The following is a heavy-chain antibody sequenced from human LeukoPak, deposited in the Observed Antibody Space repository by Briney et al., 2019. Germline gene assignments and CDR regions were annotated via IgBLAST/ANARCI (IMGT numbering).Heavy chain of an antibody. CDR2: ISSSSSYI. J-gene: IGHJ4*02. V-gene: IGHV3-21*01. D-gene: IGHD1-26*01. CDR1: GFTFSSYS. CDR3: AVAVGSSPGGY. Sequence: PGGSLRLSCAASGFTFSSYSMNWVRQAPGKGLEWVSSISSSSSYIYYADSVKGRFTISRDNAKNSLYLQMNSLGAEDTAVYYCAVAVGSSPGGYWGQGTLVTVSS.